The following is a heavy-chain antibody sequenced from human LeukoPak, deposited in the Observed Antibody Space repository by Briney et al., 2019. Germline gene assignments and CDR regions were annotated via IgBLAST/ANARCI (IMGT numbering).Heavy chain of an antibody. Sequence: SETLSLTCTVSGGSLSGAYCTWIRQSPGKGLGWTGEINHSGRTNYNPSLEGRVSISLDSSQGQFSLILRSVTAADTAVYYCARDPCSTINCPLRFWGQGSLVTVSS. CDR3: ARDPCSTINCPLRF. CDR1: GGSLSGAY. CDR2: INHSGRT. D-gene: IGHD2/OR15-2a*01. J-gene: IGHJ4*02. V-gene: IGHV4-34*01.